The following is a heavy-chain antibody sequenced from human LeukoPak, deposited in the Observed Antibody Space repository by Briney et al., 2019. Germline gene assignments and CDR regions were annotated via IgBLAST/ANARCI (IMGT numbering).Heavy chain of an antibody. V-gene: IGHV2-5*02. J-gene: IGHJ5*02. CDR1: GFSLRTTGVV. Sequence: SGPTLMNPTQTLTLTFTFSGFSLRTTGVVGWVRQPPGKALEGLAHFYLDYDKRYSPSLKSRLTITKDTSKNQVVLTITNMDPVDTATYYCTYGTQKFDPWGQGTLVTVSS. CDR3: TYGTQKFDP. CDR2: FYLDYDK.